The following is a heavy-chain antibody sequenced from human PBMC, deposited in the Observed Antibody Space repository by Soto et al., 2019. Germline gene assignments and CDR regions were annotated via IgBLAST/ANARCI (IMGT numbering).Heavy chain of an antibody. CDR3: SRGRSPYYYYMDV. Sequence: ASVKVSCKASGYAFTDYYMHWVLQAPGQGLEWMGMINPISGSTTYAQNFQDRLTMTRDTSTSTVYMELSSLRSEDTAVYFCSRGRSPYYYYMDVWGTGTTVTVSS. V-gene: IGHV1-46*03. CDR2: INPISGST. J-gene: IGHJ6*03. CDR1: GYAFTDYY.